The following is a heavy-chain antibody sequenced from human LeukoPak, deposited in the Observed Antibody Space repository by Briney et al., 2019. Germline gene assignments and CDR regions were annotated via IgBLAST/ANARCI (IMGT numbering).Heavy chain of an antibody. CDR3: ASGSYSSVYYYYYMDV. CDR2: IIPIFGTA. V-gene: IGHV1-69*06. Sequence: ASVKVSCKASGYTFSSYAISWVRQAPGQGLEWMGGIIPIFGTANYAQKFQGRVTITADKSTSTAYMELSSLRSEDTAVYYCASGSYSSVYYYYYMDVWGKGTTVTVSS. D-gene: IGHD6-19*01. J-gene: IGHJ6*03. CDR1: GYTFSSYA.